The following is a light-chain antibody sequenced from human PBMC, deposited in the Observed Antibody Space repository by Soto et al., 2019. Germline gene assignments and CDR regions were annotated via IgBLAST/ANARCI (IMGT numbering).Light chain of an antibody. V-gene: IGKV3-15*01. J-gene: IGKJ5*01. Sequence: EVVMTQSPATLSVSPRERATLSCRASQTVYNNYLAWYQQKPGQAPRLLIYGVSARATGVPVRFSGSGSGTEYTLTISSLQSEDFAVYYCQQYTNWPITFGQGTRLEIK. CDR3: QQYTNWPIT. CDR1: QTVYNN. CDR2: GVS.